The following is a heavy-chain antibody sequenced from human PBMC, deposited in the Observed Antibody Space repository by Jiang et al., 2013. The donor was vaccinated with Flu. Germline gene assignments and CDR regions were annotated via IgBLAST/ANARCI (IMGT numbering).Heavy chain of an antibody. D-gene: IGHD2-21*01. CDR3: TSTVLCSFCADY. V-gene: IGHV3-15*01. CDR2: IKSKTDGGTT. Sequence: LSCAASGFTFSNAWMSWVRQAPGKGLEWVGRIKSKTDGGTTDYAAPVKGRFTISRDDSKNTLYLQMNSLKTEDTAVYYCTSTVLCSFCADYWGQGTLVTVSS. J-gene: IGHJ4*02. CDR1: GFTFSNAW.